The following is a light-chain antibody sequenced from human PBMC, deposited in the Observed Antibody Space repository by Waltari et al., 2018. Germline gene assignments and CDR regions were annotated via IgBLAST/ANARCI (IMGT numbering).Light chain of an antibody. Sequence: QSALTQPASVSGSPGQSITISCTGTSSDIGSYDFVSWYQQHPGKAPKLMMYDVFKWPSGFSGRFSGSKSGNTASLTISGLQADDEADYYCSSYTSSSTYIVFGGGTKLTVL. CDR3: SSYTSSSTYIV. CDR2: DVF. V-gene: IGLV2-14*01. J-gene: IGLJ3*02. CDR1: SSDIGSYDF.